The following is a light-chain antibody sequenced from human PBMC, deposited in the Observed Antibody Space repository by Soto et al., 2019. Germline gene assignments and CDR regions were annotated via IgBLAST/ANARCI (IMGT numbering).Light chain of an antibody. J-gene: IGKJ1*01. CDR3: QQYNSYSQT. CDR2: KAS. V-gene: IGKV1-5*03. Sequence: DIPMTQSPSILSASVGDRVTITCRASQSISSWLAWYQQKPGTAPKLLIYKASSLENEVPSRFSGSGSGTEFTLTISSLQPDDFATYYCQQYNSYSQTFGQGTKVEIK. CDR1: QSISSW.